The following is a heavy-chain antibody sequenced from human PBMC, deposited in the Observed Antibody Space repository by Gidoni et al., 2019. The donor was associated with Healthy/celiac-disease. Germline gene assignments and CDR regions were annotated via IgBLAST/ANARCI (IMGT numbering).Heavy chain of an antibody. CDR3: ARGWSGSYYGY. D-gene: IGHD1-26*01. Sequence: QVQLQQWGAGLLKPSETLSLTCAVYGGSFSGYYWSWIRQPPGKGLEWIGEINHSGSTNYNPSLKSRVTISVDTSKNQFSLKLSSVTAADTAVYYCARGWSGSYYGYWGQGTLVTVSS. V-gene: IGHV4-34*01. CDR2: INHSGST. CDR1: GGSFSGYY. J-gene: IGHJ4*02.